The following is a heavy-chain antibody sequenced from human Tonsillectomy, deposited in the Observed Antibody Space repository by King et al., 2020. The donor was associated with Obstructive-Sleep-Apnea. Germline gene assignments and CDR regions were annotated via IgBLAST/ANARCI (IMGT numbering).Heavy chain of an antibody. D-gene: IGHD3-22*01. CDR1: GFTFDDYS. V-gene: IGHV3-43*01. CDR3: AKDINSGGYAFDI. Sequence: VKLVESGGVVVQPGGSLRLSCAASGFTFDDYSMHWVRQAPGKGLEWVSLINWDGGGTYYSDSVKGRFNIARDNSKNSLYLQMNSLRTEDTALYYCAKDINSGGYAFDIWGHGTMVTVSS. J-gene: IGHJ3*02. CDR2: INWDGGGT.